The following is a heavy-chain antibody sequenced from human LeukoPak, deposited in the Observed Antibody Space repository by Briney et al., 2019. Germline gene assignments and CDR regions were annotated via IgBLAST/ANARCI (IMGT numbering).Heavy chain of an antibody. CDR2: IYHSGST. Sequence: SETLSLTCTVSGYSISSGYYWGWIRQPPGKGLELIGSIYHSGSTYYNPSLKSRVTISVDTSKNQFSLKLSSVTAADTSVYYCASLYGSGTTDMRWGQGTLVTVSS. D-gene: IGHD3-10*01. CDR3: ASLYGSGTTDMR. J-gene: IGHJ4*02. CDR1: GYSISSGYY. V-gene: IGHV4-38-2*02.